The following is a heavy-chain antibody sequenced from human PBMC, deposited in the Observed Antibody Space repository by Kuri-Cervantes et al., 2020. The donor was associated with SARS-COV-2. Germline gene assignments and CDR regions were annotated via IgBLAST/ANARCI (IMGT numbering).Heavy chain of an antibody. D-gene: IGHD1-1*01. Sequence: GESLKISCAASGFTFSSYAMNWVRQAPGKGLEWISYVSPNGDTIYYADSVKGRFTISRDNAKNLLYLQMNSLRDGDTAVSYCARDMSKGQGLERSWFNPWGQETLVTVSS. CDR2: VSPNGDTI. J-gene: IGHJ5*02. CDR3: ARDMSKGQGLERSWFNP. V-gene: IGHV3-48*02. CDR1: GFTFSSYA.